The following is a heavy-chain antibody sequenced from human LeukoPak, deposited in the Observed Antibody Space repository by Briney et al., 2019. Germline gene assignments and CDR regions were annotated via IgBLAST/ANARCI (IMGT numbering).Heavy chain of an antibody. D-gene: IGHD3-3*01. CDR1: GGSISSYY. CDR3: ARLTTGLRFLERPPLYFDY. CDR2: IYYSGST. Sequence: SETLSLTCTVSGGSISSYYWSWIRQPPGKGLERIGYIYYSGSTNCNPSLKSRVTIPVDTSENQFSLKLSSVTAADTAVYYCARLTTGLRFLERPPLYFDYWGQGTLVTVSS. V-gene: IGHV4-59*08. J-gene: IGHJ4*02.